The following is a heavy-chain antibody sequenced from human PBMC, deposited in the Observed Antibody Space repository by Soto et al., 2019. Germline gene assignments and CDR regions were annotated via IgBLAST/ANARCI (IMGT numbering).Heavy chain of an antibody. D-gene: IGHD3-10*01. CDR1: GNSISPYY. V-gene: IGHV1-2*02. J-gene: IGHJ4*02. CDR3: GRDDYGIFPY. CDR2: IDPKNGGT. Sequence: VQRVQSGTEVKKPGAPVKVSCKAPGNSISPYYIHWVRQAPGQGLEWMGWIDPKNGGTVSAQKFQGRLTMTRDTSISTVYMDLSGLTSDDTALYYCGRDDYGIFPYWGQGSLVTVSS.